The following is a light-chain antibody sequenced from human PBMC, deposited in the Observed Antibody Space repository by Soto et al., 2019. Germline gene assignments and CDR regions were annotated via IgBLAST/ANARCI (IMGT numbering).Light chain of an antibody. V-gene: IGKV3D-15*01. CDR1: QSVSSN. Sequence: EIGMTQSPATLSVSPGERATLSCRASQSVSSNLAWYQKKPGQAPRLLIYGASTSATGIPARFSGSGSGTESTLTISSLQSEDFAVYYCQQYNNWPPNTFGGGTKVEIK. J-gene: IGKJ4*01. CDR2: GAS. CDR3: QQYNNWPPNT.